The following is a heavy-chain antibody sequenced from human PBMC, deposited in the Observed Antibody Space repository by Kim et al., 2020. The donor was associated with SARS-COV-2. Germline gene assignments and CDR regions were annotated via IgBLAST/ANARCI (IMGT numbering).Heavy chain of an antibody. Sequence: PSLTSRVTISVDTSKNQFSLKLSSVTAADTAVYYCASTFDSSGYPDAFDIWGQGTMVTVSS. J-gene: IGHJ3*02. V-gene: IGHV4-39*01. D-gene: IGHD3-22*01. CDR3: ASTFDSSGYPDAFDI.